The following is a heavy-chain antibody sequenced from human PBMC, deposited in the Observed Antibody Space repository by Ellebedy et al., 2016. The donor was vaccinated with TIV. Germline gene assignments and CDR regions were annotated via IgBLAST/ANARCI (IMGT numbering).Heavy chain of an antibody. V-gene: IGHV3-7*01. Sequence: GESLKISCAASAFTFSYYWMGWVRQAPGKGLQWVASISQDGSAKYYVDSVKGRFTISRDNAKNSLYLEMNSLRAEDTAVYYCARGWSTPDSWGQGTLVIVSS. CDR3: ARGWSTPDS. CDR2: ISQDGSAK. CDR1: AFTFSYYW. D-gene: IGHD2-15*01. J-gene: IGHJ4*02.